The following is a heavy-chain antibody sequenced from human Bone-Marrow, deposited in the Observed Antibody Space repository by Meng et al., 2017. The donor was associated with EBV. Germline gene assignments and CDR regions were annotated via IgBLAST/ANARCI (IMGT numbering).Heavy chain of an antibody. J-gene: IGHJ4*02. D-gene: IGHD3-3*01. CDR3: ARDLTNDYFDY. CDR2: INPNSGGT. Sequence: QGQLVHSGAGVKNPGASVKVSCKASGYTFSGYYMHWVRQAPGQGLEWMGRINPNSGGTNYAQKFQGRVTMSRDTSISTAYMELSRLRSDDTALYYCARDLTNDYFDYWGQGTLVTVSS. V-gene: IGHV1-2*06. CDR1: GYTFSGYY.